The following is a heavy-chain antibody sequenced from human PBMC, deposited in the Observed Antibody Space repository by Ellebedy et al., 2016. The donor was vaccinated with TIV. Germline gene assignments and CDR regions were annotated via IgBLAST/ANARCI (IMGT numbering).Heavy chain of an antibody. CDR1: SGSISYYF. CDR2: ISYSGST. D-gene: IGHD5-24*01. J-gene: IGHJ3*01. Sequence: SETLSLTXTVSSGSISYYFWSWIRQPPGKGLEWIGYISYSGSTNYNPSLKSRVTISVDTSKNQFSLRLSSVTAADTAVYYCARHLRADYKSGLDFDVWGQGTMVTVS. V-gene: IGHV4-59*08. CDR3: ARHLRADYKSGLDFDV.